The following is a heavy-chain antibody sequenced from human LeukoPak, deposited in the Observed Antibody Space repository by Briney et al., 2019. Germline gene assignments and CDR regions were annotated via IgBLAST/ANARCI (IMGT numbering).Heavy chain of an antibody. CDR1: GFTFSNNY. J-gene: IGHJ4*02. Sequence: PGGSLRLSCAASGFTFSNNYMSWVRQAPGKGLEWVSLIYSGGNTYYSDSVKGRFTISRDNSKNTLYLQMNSLRAEDTAVYYCARDRSGSYTYWGQGTLVTV. CDR2: IYSGGNT. D-gene: IGHD1-26*01. CDR3: ARDRSGSYTY. V-gene: IGHV3-66*01.